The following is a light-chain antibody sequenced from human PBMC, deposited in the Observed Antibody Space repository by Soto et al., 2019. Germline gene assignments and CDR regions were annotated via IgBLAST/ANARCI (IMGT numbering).Light chain of an antibody. CDR2: WAS. Sequence: DIVMTQSPDSLAVALGERATINCKSSQSVLYSSNNYSAWYQQKAGQSPKLLIYWASTRESGVPDRFRGSGSGTDFTLTISSLQAEDVAVYFCQQYFSSPFTFGGGTKVDIK. J-gene: IGKJ4*01. CDR3: QQYFSSPFT. CDR1: QSVLYSSNNY. V-gene: IGKV4-1*01.